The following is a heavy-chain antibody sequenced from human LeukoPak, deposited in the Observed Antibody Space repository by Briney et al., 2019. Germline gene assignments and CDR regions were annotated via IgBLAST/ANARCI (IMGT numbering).Heavy chain of an antibody. CDR2: ISYDGSNK. J-gene: IGHJ4*02. CDR1: GFTFSSYW. Sequence: QPGGSLRLSCAASGFTFSSYWMSWVRQAPGKGLEWVAVISYDGSNKYYADSVKGRFTISRDNSKNTLYLQMNSLRAEDTAVYYCAKDGGSGSYSDYWGQGTLVTVSS. D-gene: IGHD3-10*01. CDR3: AKDGGSGSYSDY. V-gene: IGHV3-30*18.